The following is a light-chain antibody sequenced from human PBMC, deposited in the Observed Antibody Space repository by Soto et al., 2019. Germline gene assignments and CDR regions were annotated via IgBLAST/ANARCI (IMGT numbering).Light chain of an antibody. CDR3: CSYAGTNTYL. V-gene: IGLV2-23*01. CDR1: RSDVGSYNL. J-gene: IGLJ1*01. CDR2: EGS. Sequence: QSVLTQPASVSGSPGQSITISCTGTRSDVGSYNLVSWYQQHPGKAPKLMIYEGSKRPSGVSNHFSGSKSGNTASLTISGLLAEDEADYYCCSYAGTNTYLFGSGTKLTVL.